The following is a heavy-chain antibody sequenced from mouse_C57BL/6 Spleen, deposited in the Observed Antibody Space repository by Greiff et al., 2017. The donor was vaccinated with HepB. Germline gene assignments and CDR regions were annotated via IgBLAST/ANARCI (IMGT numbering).Heavy chain of an antibody. Sequence: QVQLQQSGAELARPGATVKLSCKASRYTFTSYGISWMKERTGQGLEWIGEIYPRSGNTYYNEKFKGKATLTADKSSSTAYMELRSLTSEDSAVYFCAREGEEIDYWGQGTSVTVSS. CDR1: RYTFTSYG. CDR2: IYPRSGNT. V-gene: IGHV1-81*01. D-gene: IGHD5-1-1*01. CDR3: AREGEEIDY. J-gene: IGHJ4*01.